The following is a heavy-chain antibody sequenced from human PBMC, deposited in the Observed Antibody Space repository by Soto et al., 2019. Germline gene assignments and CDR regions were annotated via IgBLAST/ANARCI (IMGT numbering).Heavy chain of an antibody. Sequence: ASVKVSCKASGYTFTSYGISWVRQAPGQGLEWMGWISAYNGNTNYAQKLQGRVTMTTDTSTSTAYMELRSLRPDDTAVYYCARFLPWDIVVVPAAPNWFDPWGQGTLVTVSS. J-gene: IGHJ5*02. CDR3: ARFLPWDIVVVPAAPNWFDP. CDR2: ISAYNGNT. D-gene: IGHD2-2*01. CDR1: GYTFTSYG. V-gene: IGHV1-18*04.